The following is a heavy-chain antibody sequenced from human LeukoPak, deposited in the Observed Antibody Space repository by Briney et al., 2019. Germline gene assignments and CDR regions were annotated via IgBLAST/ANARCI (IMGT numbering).Heavy chain of an antibody. CDR2: ISHIGST. CDR3: ARNVPSPSHHFDI. Sequence: PSETLSLTCSVSGGSISSYYWSWIRQPPGKGLEWIGYISHIGSTNYSPSLKSRVTISSDTSKNQFSLKLTSVTAADTAVYYCARNVPSPSHHFDIWGQGTMVTVSS. J-gene: IGHJ3*02. D-gene: IGHD1-1*01. CDR1: GGSISSYY. V-gene: IGHV4-59*08.